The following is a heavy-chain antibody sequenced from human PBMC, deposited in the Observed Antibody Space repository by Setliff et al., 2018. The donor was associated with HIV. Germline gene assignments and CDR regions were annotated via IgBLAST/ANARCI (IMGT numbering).Heavy chain of an antibody. V-gene: IGHV4-4*07. J-gene: IGHJ4*02. D-gene: IGHD2-21*02. Sequence: SETLSLTCTVSGGSISRYYWNWIRQPAGKGLEWIGRIYGSGDTNYNPSLKSRVTMSIDTSNNRFYLNLRSVTATDTAIYSCARSRHCGSDCYFDLSGQGTLVTVSS. CDR3: ARSRHCGSDCYFDL. CDR1: GGSISRYY. CDR2: IYGSGDT.